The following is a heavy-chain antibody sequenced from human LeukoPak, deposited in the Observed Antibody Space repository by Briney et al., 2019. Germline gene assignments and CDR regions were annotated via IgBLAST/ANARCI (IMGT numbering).Heavy chain of an antibody. CDR1: GYSFTNNW. CDR3: ARLYRADSNWFDP. D-gene: IGHD1-26*01. Sequence: GESLXISCKGSGYSFTNNWIGWVRQMPXKGLEWMGIIYPGDSDTRYSPSFQGQVTISADKSISTAYLQWSSLRASDTAIYYCARLYRADSNWFDPWGQGTLVTVSP. J-gene: IGHJ5*02. CDR2: IYPGDSDT. V-gene: IGHV5-51*01.